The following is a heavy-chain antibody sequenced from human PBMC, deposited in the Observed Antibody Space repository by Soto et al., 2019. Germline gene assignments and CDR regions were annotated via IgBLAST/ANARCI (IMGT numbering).Heavy chain of an antibody. CDR1: GYTFTSYA. J-gene: IGHJ4*02. CDR2: INAGNGNT. D-gene: IGHD5-18*01. V-gene: IGHV1-3*01. Sequence: QVQLVQSGAEVKKPGASVKVSCKASGYTFTSYAMHWVRQAPGQRLEWMGWINAGNGNTKYSQKFQGRVTITRDTSASTAYMERSSLRYEDTAVYYCARDPGYSYGYNWGQGTLVTVSS. CDR3: ARDPGYSYGYN.